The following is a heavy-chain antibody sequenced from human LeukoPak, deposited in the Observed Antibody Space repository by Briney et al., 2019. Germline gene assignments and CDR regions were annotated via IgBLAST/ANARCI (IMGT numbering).Heavy chain of an antibody. CDR1: GFTFSSYV. V-gene: IGHV3-48*03. D-gene: IGHD4-17*01. Sequence: PGGSLRLSCAASGFTFSSYVMNWVRQAPGKGLEWVSYISSSGSTIYYADSVKGRFTISRDNAKNSLYLQMNSLRAEDTAVYYCARDRENDYGENWFDPWGQGTLVTVSS. CDR3: ARDRENDYGENWFDP. J-gene: IGHJ5*02. CDR2: ISSSGSTI.